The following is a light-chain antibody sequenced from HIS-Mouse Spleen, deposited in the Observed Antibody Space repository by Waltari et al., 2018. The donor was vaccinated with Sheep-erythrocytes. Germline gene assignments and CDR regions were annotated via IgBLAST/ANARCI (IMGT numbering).Light chain of an antibody. CDR3: LQDYNYPYT. V-gene: IGKV1-6*01. CDR2: AAS. CDR1: KGIRND. Sequence: AIQMTQSPSSLSASVGDRVTITCRASKGIRNDLGWYQQKPGKAPKLLIYAASSLQSGVPSRVSGSGSGTDFTLTISSLQTEDFATYYCLQDYNYPYTFGQGTKLEIK. J-gene: IGKJ2*01.